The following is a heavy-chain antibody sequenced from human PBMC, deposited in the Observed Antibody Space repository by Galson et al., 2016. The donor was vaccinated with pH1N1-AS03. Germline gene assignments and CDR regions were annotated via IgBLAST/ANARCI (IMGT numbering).Heavy chain of an antibody. V-gene: IGHV3-30*04. CDR2: VSNDGNNK. J-gene: IGHJ4*02. D-gene: IGHD2/OR15-2a*01. Sequence: LRLSCAVSGFHLNDYAMHWVRQAPGKGLEWMAAVSNDGNNKWYADSVKGRFTISRDNSKNTLYLQVNSVRAEDTAVYYCARDALLSLPGGIDYWDQGTLVAVSS. CDR3: ARDALLSLPGGIDY. CDR1: GFHLNDYA.